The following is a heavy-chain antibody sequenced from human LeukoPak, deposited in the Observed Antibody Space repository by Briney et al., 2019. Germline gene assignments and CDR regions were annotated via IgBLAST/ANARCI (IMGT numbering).Heavy chain of an antibody. CDR1: GYSISSAYY. CDR3: AREGDILT. J-gene: IGHJ5*02. CDR2: MYHSGST. V-gene: IGHV4-38-2*02. Sequence: SETLSLTCSVSGYSISSAYYWGWIRQPPGKGLEWIGTMYHSGSTNYNPSLKSRVTISVDTSKNQFSLKLSSVTAADTAVYFCAREGDILTWGQGTLVTVSS. D-gene: IGHD3-9*01.